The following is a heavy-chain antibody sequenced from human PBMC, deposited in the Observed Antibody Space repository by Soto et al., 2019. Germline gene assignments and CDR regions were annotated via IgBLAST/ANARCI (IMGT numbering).Heavy chain of an antibody. D-gene: IGHD3-3*01. J-gene: IGHJ4*02. CDR1: GFTFSSYA. Sequence: FLRLSCAASGFTFSSYAMSWIRQAPGKGLEWVSAISGSGGSTYYADSVKGRFTISRDNSKNTLYLQMNSLRAEDTAVYYCAKGGSTGVVIMLDYFDYWGQGTLVTVSS. V-gene: IGHV3-23*01. CDR2: ISGSGGST. CDR3: AKGGSTGVVIMLDYFDY.